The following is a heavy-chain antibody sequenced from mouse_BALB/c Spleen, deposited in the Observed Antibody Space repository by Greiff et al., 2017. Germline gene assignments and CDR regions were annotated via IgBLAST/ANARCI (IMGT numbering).Heavy chain of an antibody. Sequence: VQLQQSGAELVRPGSSVKISCKASGYAFSSYWMNWVKQRPGQGLEWIGQIYPGDGDTNYNGKFKGKATLTADKSSSTAYMQLSSLTSEDSAVYFCARFITTVNYYAMDYWGQGTSVTVSS. CDR2: IYPGDGDT. CDR3: ARFITTVNYYAMDY. D-gene: IGHD1-1*01. V-gene: IGHV1-80*01. CDR1: GYAFSSYW. J-gene: IGHJ4*01.